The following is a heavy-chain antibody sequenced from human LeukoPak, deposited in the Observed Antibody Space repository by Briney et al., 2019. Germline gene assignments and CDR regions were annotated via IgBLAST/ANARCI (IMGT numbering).Heavy chain of an antibody. D-gene: IGHD6-13*01. V-gene: IGHV1-2*02. CDR1: GYTFTGYY. J-gene: IGHJ4*02. CDR2: INPNSGGT. CDR3: ARVTAAAGPFKYYFDY. Sequence: ASVKVSCKASGYTFTGYYMHWVRQAPGQGLEWMGWINPNSGGTNYAQKFQGRVTMTRDTSISTAYMELSRLRSDDTAVYYCARVTAAAGPFKYYFDYWGQGTLVTVSS.